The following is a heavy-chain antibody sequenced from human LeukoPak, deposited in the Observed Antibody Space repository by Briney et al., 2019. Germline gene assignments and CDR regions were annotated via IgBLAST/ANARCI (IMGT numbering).Heavy chain of an antibody. CDR3: ARDRPTTVTSNWFDP. CDR2: IIPIFGTA. J-gene: IGHJ5*02. V-gene: IGHV1-69*05. CDR1: GGTFSSYA. D-gene: IGHD4-17*01. Sequence: GSSVKVSCKASGGTFSSYAISWVRQAPGQGLEWMGGIIPIFGTANYAQKFQARVTITTDESTSTAYMELSSLRSEDTAVYYCARDRPTTVTSNWFDPWGQGTLVTVSS.